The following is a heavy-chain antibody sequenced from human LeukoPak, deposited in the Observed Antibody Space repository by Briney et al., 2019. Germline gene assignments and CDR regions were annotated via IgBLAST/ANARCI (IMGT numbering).Heavy chain of an antibody. V-gene: IGHV3-30*18. CDR2: ISDDGRNK. CDR1: GFTFSNYA. J-gene: IGHJ4*02. CDR3: AKRPSDYGDYVTYFDY. Sequence: GGSLRLSCAASGFTFSNYAMSWVRQAPGKGLEWVGVISDDGRNKKYADSVKGRFTISRDNSKDTLYLQMNSLRDEDTAVYYCAKRPSDYGDYVTYFDYWGQGTLVTVSS. D-gene: IGHD4-17*01.